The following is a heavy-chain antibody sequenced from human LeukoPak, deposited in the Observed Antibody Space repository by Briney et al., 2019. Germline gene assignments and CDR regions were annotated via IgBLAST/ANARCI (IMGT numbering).Heavy chain of an antibody. Sequence: GGSLRLSCAASGFTFSSYSMNWVRQAPGKGLEWVSHISSSSDTIFYADSVKGRFTISRDNSKNTLYLQMNSLRAEDTAVYYCAREHRSSSWYRIGGAFDIWGQGTMVTVSS. CDR3: AREHRSSSWYRIGGAFDI. D-gene: IGHD6-13*01. V-gene: IGHV3-48*01. J-gene: IGHJ3*02. CDR1: GFTFSSYS. CDR2: ISSSSDTI.